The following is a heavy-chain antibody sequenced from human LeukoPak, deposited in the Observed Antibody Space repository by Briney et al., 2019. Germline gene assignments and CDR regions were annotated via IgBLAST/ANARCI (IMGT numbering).Heavy chain of an antibody. CDR3: ARAGVYLEPRPLNWFDH. CDR1: GGSISSSSYY. V-gene: IGHV4-39*07. D-gene: IGHD1-20*01. J-gene: IGHJ5*02. Sequence: SETLSLTCTVSGGSISSSSYYWGWIRQPPGKGLEWIGSIYYSGSTYYNPSLKSRVTISVDTSKNPFSLKLSSVAAADTAVYYCARAGVYLEPRPLNWFDHWGQGTLVTVSS. CDR2: IYYSGST.